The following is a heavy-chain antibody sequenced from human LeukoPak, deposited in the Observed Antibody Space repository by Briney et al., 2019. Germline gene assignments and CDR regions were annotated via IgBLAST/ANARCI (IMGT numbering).Heavy chain of an antibody. D-gene: IGHD2-2*01. CDR3: AREGSSTSSLGYYFDY. V-gene: IGHV4-59*06. CDR2: IYYSGST. Sequence: SETLSLTCTVSGDSISSYFWSWIRQHPGKGLEWIGYIYYSGSTYYNPSLKSRVTISVDTSKNQFSLKLSSVTAADTAVYYCAREGSSTSSLGYYFDYWGQGTLVTVSS. J-gene: IGHJ4*02. CDR1: GDSISSYF.